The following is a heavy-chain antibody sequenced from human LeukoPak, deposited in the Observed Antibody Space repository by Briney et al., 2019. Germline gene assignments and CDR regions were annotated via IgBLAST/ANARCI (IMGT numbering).Heavy chain of an antibody. CDR1: GFTFSSYE. D-gene: IGHD6-13*01. CDR2: ISSSGSTI. V-gene: IGHV3-48*03. J-gene: IGHJ4*02. Sequence: GGSLRLSCAASGFTFSSYEMNWVRQAPGKGLEWVSYISSSGSTIYYADSVKGRFTVSRDNAKNSLYLQMNSLRAEDTAVYYCARGEPEQQTIDYWGQGTLVTVSS. CDR3: ARGEPEQQTIDY.